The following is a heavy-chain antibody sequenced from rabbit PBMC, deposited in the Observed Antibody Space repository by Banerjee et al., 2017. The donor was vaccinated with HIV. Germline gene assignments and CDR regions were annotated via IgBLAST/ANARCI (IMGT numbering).Heavy chain of an antibody. CDR2: INTSSGNI. D-gene: IGHD6-1*01. CDR3: ARETGYAGYGYAHFNL. Sequence: QSLEESGGDLVKPGASLTLTCTASGFSFSSSYWISWVRQAPGKGLEWIACINTSSGNIVYATWANGRFTISLDNAQTTVFLRMTSLTAADTATYFCARETGYAGYGYAHFNLWGQGTLVTVS. V-gene: IGHV1S40*01. CDR1: GFSFSSSYW. J-gene: IGHJ4*01.